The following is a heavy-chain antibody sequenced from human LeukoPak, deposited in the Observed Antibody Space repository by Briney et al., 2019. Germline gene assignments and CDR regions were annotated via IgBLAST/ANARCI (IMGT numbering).Heavy chain of an antibody. CDR1: GGSISSGSYY. CDR3: AREVWSSGFVGSDY. V-gene: IGHV4-61*02. CDR2: IYTSGST. Sequence: SQTLSLTCTVSGGSISSGSYYWSWIRQPAGKGLEWIGCIYTSGSTNYNPSLKSRVTISVDTSKNQFSLKLSSVTAADTAVYYCAREVWSSGFVGSDYWGQGTLVTVSS. J-gene: IGHJ4*02. D-gene: IGHD3-22*01.